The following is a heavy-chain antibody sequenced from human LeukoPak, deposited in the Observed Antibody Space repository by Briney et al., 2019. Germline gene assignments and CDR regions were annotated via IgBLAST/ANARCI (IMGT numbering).Heavy chain of an antibody. CDR1: GFTFSSYA. CDR3: AKILGYCSSTSCSHYYYYGMDV. CDR2: ISGSGGST. V-gene: IGHV3-23*01. Sequence: PGGSLRLSCAVSGFTFSSYAMSWVRQAPGKGLEWVSAISGSGGSTYYADSVKGRFTISRDNSKNTLYLQMNSLRAEDTAVYYCAKILGYCSSTSCSHYYYYGMDVWGQGTTVTVSS. J-gene: IGHJ6*02. D-gene: IGHD2-2*01.